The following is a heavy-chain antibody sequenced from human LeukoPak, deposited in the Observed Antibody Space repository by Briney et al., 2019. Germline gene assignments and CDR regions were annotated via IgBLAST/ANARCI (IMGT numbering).Heavy chain of an antibody. D-gene: IGHD3-3*01. CDR2: IYYSGST. V-gene: IGHV4-31*03. CDR1: GGSISSGGYY. J-gene: IGHJ6*03. Sequence: PSQTLSLTCTVSGGSISSGGYYWSWIRQHPGKGLEWIGYIYYSGSTYYNPSLKSRVTISVDTSKNQFSLKLSSVTAADTAVYYCARGVRGIFGTDYYYMDVWGKGTTVTVSS. CDR3: ARGVRGIFGTDYYYMDV.